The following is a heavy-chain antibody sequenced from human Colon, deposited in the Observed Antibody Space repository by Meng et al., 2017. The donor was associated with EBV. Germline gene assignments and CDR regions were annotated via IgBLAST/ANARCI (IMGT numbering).Heavy chain of an antibody. J-gene: IGHJ5*02. V-gene: IGHV4-31*03. CDR1: GGSISSGTYY. D-gene: IGHD3-22*01. CDR3: ARYVFDSSSLYSNWFDP. CDR2: IHYSGST. Sequence: QVQLQESGPGLVKPSQXLSLTCPVSGGSISSGTYYWGWIRQLPGKGLEWIAYIHYSGSTYYSPSLKSRVTISVDTSKNQLSLKLSSMTAADTAVYYCARYVFDSSSLYSNWFDPWGQGTLVTVSS.